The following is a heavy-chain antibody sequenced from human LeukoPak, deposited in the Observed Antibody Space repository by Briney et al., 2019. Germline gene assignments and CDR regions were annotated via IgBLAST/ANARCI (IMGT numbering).Heavy chain of an antibody. Sequence: PGGSLRLSRAASGFTFSSYAMSWVRQAPGKGLEWVSAISGSGGSTYYADSVKGRFTISRDNSKNTLYLQMNSLRAEDTAVYYCAKDRIGDYYDSWGAFDIWGQGTMVTVSS. CDR2: ISGSGGST. CDR3: AKDRIGDYYDSWGAFDI. J-gene: IGHJ3*02. D-gene: IGHD3-22*01. CDR1: GFTFSSYA. V-gene: IGHV3-23*01.